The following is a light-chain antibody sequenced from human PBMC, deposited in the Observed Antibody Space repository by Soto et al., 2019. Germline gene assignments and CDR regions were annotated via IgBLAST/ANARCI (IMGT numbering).Light chain of an antibody. CDR3: QQSYSMPIT. Sequence: DIQMTQSPSSLSSSVGYRFTITCRASQSISTYLNWYRQKPGKAPELLIYAASSLQGGVPSRFSGSGSGTDFTLTISSLQPEDFATYYCQQSYSMPITFGQGTRLEIK. CDR1: QSISTY. J-gene: IGKJ5*01. V-gene: IGKV1-39*01. CDR2: AAS.